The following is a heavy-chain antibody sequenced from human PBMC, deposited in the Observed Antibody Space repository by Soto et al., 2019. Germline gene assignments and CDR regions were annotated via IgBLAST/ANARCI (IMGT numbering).Heavy chain of an antibody. CDR3: ARPSMVRGVIIRFDP. V-gene: IGHV4-39*01. CDR2: IYYSGST. D-gene: IGHD3-10*01. Sequence: SETLSLTCTVSGGSISSSSYYWGWIRQPPGKGLEWIGSIYYSGSTYYNPSLKSRVTISVDTSKNQFSLKLCSVTAADTAVYYFARPSMVRGVIIRFDPWGQGTLVTVSS. J-gene: IGHJ5*02. CDR1: GGSISSSSYY.